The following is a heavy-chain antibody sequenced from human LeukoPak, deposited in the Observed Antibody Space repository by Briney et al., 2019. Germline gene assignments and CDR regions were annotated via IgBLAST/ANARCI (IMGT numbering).Heavy chain of an antibody. D-gene: IGHD5-18*01. J-gene: IGHJ4*02. Sequence: ASVKVSCKAFGSTFTGYYMHWVRQAPGHGLEWMGWINPNSGGTNYAQTFHGRVTMTSDTHIHTAYMDVSRLRSGGTAVYYCASWEGGYSYGYSGYWVQGTLVTVPS. CDR2: INPNSGGT. CDR3: ASWEGGYSYGYSGY. CDR1: GSTFTGYY. V-gene: IGHV1-2*02.